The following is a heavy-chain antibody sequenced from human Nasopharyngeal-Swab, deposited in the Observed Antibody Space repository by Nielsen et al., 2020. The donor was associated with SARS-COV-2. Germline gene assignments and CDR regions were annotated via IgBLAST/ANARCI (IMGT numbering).Heavy chain of an antibody. CDR3: ARDRGAAMAGRGWIGGVYYYGMDV. V-gene: IGHV1-8*02. J-gene: IGHJ6*02. CDR2: MNPSSGNT. Sequence: ASVKVSCKASGGTFSSYAISWVRQATGQGLEWMGWMNPSSGNTGYAQKFQGRVTMTRNTSISTAYMELSSLRSEDTAVYYCARDRGAAMAGRGWIGGVYYYGMDVWGQGTTVTVSS. D-gene: IGHD5-18*01. CDR1: GGTFSSYA.